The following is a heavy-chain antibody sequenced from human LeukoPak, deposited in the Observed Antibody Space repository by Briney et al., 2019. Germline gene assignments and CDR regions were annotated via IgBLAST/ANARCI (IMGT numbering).Heavy chain of an antibody. CDR2: ISGSGGST. D-gene: IGHD5-24*01. CDR1: GFTFSSYA. V-gene: IGHV3-23*01. Sequence: GGSLRLSCAASGFTFSSYAMSWVRQAPGKGLEWVSAISGSGGSTYYTDSVKGRFTISRDNSKNTPYLQMNSLRAEDTAVYYCANGRDGYNFDYWGQGTLVTVSS. CDR3: ANGRDGYNFDY. J-gene: IGHJ4*02.